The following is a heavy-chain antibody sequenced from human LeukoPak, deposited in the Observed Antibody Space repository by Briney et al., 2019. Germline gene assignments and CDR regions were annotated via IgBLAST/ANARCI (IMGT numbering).Heavy chain of an antibody. CDR2: IYYSGRT. CDR1: GGSISSYH. CDR3: ARAAGIYYFDY. J-gene: IGHJ4*02. Sequence: PSETLSLTCTVSGGSISSYHWSWIRQPPGKGLEWIGNIYYSGRTNYNPSLKSRFTISVDTSKNQFSLKLSSVTAADTAVYYCARAAGIYYFDYWGQGTLVTVSS. D-gene: IGHD3-3*01. V-gene: IGHV4-59*08.